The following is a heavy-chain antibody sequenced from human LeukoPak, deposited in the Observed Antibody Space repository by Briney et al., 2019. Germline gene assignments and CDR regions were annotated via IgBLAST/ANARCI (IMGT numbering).Heavy chain of an antibody. J-gene: IGHJ5*02. CDR2: IYYSGST. V-gene: IGHV4-39*01. CDR1: GASISSSTYY. D-gene: IGHD1-1*01. Sequence: PSETLSLTCTVSGASISSSTYYWGWIRQPPGKGLEWIGSIYYSGSTYYNPSLKSRVTISVDTSKNQFSLKLSSVTAADTAVYYCARRGDTTGLDWFDPWGQGTLVTVSS. CDR3: ARRGDTTGLDWFDP.